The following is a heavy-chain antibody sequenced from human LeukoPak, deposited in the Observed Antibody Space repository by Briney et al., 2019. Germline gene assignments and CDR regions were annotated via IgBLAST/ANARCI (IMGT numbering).Heavy chain of an antibody. D-gene: IGHD3-22*01. V-gene: IGHV1-2*02. CDR2: INPNSGGT. CDR3: ARDPTYYYDSSGYYYGFWFDP. J-gene: IGHJ5*02. Sequence: GASVKVSCKASGYTFTGYYMHWVRQAPGQGLEWMGWINPNSGGTNYAQKFQGRVTMTRDTSISTAYMELSRLRSDDTAVYYCARDPTYYYDSSGYYYGFWFDPWGQGTLVTVSS. CDR1: GYTFTGYY.